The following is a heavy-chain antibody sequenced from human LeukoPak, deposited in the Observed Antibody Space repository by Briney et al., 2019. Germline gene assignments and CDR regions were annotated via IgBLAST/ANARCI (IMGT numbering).Heavy chain of an antibody. D-gene: IGHD6-13*01. CDR3: ARSSSSWEIYFDY. Sequence: GGSLRLSCAASGFTVSSNYMSWVRQAPGKGLEWVSVIYSGGSTYYADSVKGRFTISRDNSKNTLYLQMNSLRAEDTAVYYCARSSSSWEIYFDYWGQGTLVTVSS. J-gene: IGHJ4*02. CDR1: GFTVSSNY. CDR2: IYSGGST. V-gene: IGHV3-66*01.